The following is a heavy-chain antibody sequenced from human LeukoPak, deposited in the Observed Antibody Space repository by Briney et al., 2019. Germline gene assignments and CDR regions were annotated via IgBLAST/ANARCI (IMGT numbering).Heavy chain of an antibody. CDR3: AGGYDSSGYYLD. CDR2: MNPNSSNT. Sequence: ASVKVSCTASGYTFTSYDINWVRQATGQGLEWMGWMNPNSSNTGYAQTFQVRVTMTRNTSISTAYMELSSLRSEDTAVYYCAGGYDSSGYYLDWGQGTLVTVSS. J-gene: IGHJ4*02. V-gene: IGHV1-8*01. D-gene: IGHD3-22*01. CDR1: GYTFTSYD.